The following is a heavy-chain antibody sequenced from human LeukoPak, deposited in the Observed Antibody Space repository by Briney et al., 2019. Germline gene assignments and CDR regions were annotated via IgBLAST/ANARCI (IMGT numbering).Heavy chain of an antibody. D-gene: IGHD3-3*01. CDR2: MNPNRGNT. Sequence: ASVKVSCKASGFTFTSHDYNWVRQATGQGLEWMGWMNPNRGNTGYAQKFQGRVTMTRNTSISTAYMELSSLRSEDTAVYYCARVLRFLREGAVDPWGQGTLVTVSS. CDR1: GFTFTSHD. V-gene: IGHV1-8*01. J-gene: IGHJ5*02. CDR3: ARVLRFLREGAVDP.